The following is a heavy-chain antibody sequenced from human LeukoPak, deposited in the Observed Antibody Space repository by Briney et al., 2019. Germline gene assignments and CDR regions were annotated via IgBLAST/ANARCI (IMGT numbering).Heavy chain of an antibody. CDR3: AGVGITMVRGVHFDY. V-gene: IGHV4-30-4*08. Sequence: PSQTLSLTCTVSGGSISSGDYYWSWIRQPPGKGLEWIGYIYYSGSTYYNPSLKSRVTISVDTSKNQFSLKLSSVTAADTAVYYCAGVGITMVRGVHFDYWGQGTLVTVSS. D-gene: IGHD3-10*01. CDR2: IYYSGST. J-gene: IGHJ4*02. CDR1: GGSISSGDYY.